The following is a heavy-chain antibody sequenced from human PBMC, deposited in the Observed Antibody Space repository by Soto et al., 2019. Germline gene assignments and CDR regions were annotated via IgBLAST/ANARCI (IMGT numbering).Heavy chain of an antibody. CDR3: ARGSNYSPSYYYYYYMDV. CDR1: GYTFTSYG. V-gene: IGHV1-18*01. CDR2: ISAYNGNT. Sequence: QVQLVQSGAEVKKPGASVKVSCKASGYTFTSYGISWVRQAPGQGLEWMGWISAYNGNTNYAQQLQGRVTMTTDTSTRTAYRELRSLRSDDTAVYYCARGSNYSPSYYYYYYMDVWGKGTTVTVSS. J-gene: IGHJ6*03. D-gene: IGHD4-4*01.